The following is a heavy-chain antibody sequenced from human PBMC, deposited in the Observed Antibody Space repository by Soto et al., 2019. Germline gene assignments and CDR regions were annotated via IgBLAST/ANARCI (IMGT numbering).Heavy chain of an antibody. V-gene: IGHV4-61*01. J-gene: IGHJ4*02. Sequence: QVQMQESGPGLVKPSETLSLTCTVSGASVSSGNQYWSWIRQPPGKGLEWIGYISHSGITNYNPSXXSXVXKSADTSSNQFSLKVISVTAAATAVYYCARGWDANSWGQGTLVTVSS. CDR2: ISHSGIT. CDR1: GASVSSGNQY. D-gene: IGHD3-22*01. CDR3: ARGWDANS.